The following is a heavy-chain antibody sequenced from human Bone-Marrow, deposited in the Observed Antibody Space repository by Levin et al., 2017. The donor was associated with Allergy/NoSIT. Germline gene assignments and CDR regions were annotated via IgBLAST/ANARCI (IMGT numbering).Heavy chain of an antibody. V-gene: IGHV3-11*03. Sequence: NPGGSLRLSCAASGFTFSDNYMSWIRQAPGKGLEWVSYISSSSSYTNYADSVKGRFTISRDNAKNSLYLQMNSLRAEDTAVYYCERAVAEAGTAVNWYWGHWGRGTLVTVSS. CDR3: ERAVAEAGTAVNWYWGH. D-gene: IGHD6-13*01. CDR1: GFTFSDNY. J-gene: IGHJ2*01. CDR2: ISSSSSYT.